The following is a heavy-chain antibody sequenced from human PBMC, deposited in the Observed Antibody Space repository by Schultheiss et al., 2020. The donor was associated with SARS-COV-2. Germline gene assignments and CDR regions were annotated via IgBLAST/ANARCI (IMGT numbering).Heavy chain of an antibody. J-gene: IGHJ3*02. CDR1: GFTFDDYA. CDR3: AREQRYSSSWHDAFDI. V-gene: IGHV3-9*01. D-gene: IGHD6-13*01. CDR2: ISWNSGSI. Sequence: GGSLRLSCAASGFTFDDYAMHWVWQAPGKGLEWVSGISWNSGSIGYADSVKGRFTISRDNAKNSLYLQMNSLRAEDTAVYYCAREQRYSSSWHDAFDIWGQGTMVTVSS.